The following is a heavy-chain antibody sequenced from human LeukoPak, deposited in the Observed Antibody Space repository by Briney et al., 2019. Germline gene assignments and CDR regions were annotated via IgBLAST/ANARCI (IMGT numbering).Heavy chain of an antibody. D-gene: IGHD2-2*01. J-gene: IGHJ3*02. CDR3: ARVWLYCSSTSCYYGAFDI. CDR1: GGSISSYY. CDR2: IYYSGST. V-gene: IGHV4-59*01. Sequence: SETLSLTCTVSGGSISSYYWSWTRQPPGKGLEWIGYIYYSGSTNYNPSLKSRVTISVDTSKNQFSLKLSSVTAADTAVYYCARVWLYCSSTSCYYGAFDIWGQGTMVTVSS.